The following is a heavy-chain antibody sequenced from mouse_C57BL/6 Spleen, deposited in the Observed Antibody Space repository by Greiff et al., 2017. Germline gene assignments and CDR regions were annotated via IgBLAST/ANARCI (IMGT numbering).Heavy chain of an antibody. CDR3: ARWILRYLYYFDY. CDR1: GYTFTDYY. Sequence: VQLKQSGPELVKPGASVKISCKASGYTFTDYYMNWVKQSHGKSLEWIGDINPNNGGTSYNQKFKGKATLTVDKSSSTAYMELRSLTSEDSAVYYCARWILRYLYYFDYWGQGTTLTVSS. J-gene: IGHJ2*01. V-gene: IGHV1-26*01. D-gene: IGHD1-1*01. CDR2: INPNNGGT.